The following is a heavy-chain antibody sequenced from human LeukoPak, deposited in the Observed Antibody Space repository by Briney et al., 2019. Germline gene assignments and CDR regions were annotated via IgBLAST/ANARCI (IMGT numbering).Heavy chain of an antibody. D-gene: IGHD1-26*01. V-gene: IGHV3-53*01. J-gene: IGHJ4*02. CDR1: GFTVSSNY. CDR3: ARLSGSYYYFDY. Sequence: GGSLRLSCAASGFTVSSNYMSWVRQAPGKGLEWVSVIYSGGSTYYADSVKGLFTISRDNSKNTLYLQMNSLRAEDTAVYYCARLSGSYYYFDYWGQGTLVTVSS. CDR2: IYSGGST.